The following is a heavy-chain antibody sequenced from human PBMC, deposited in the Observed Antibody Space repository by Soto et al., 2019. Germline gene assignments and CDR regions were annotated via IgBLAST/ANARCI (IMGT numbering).Heavy chain of an antibody. CDR3: AREWETTGDFDY. J-gene: IGHJ4*02. CDR1: GYTVASDG. D-gene: IGHD4-17*01. V-gene: IGHV1-18*01. CDR2: ISAYNGNT. Sequence: ASVKVSYKASGYTVASDGISGVRAAPGQGLEWMGWISAYNGNTTYAQKLQGRVTMTTDTSTSTAYMELRSLRSDDTAVYYCAREWETTGDFDYWGQGTLVTVSS.